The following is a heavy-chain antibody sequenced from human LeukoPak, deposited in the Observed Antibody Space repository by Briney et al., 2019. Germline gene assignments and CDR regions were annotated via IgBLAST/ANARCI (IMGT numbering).Heavy chain of an antibody. D-gene: IGHD6-13*01. CDR3: ATPSSSWSEGYYYYYYMDV. CDR2: INPSGDNT. J-gene: IGHJ6*03. V-gene: IGHV1-46*01. Sequence: ASVKVSCKASGYTFTHNFMHWVRQAPGQGLEWMGIINPSGDNTWYAQKFQGRVTMTRDMATSTDYMEVSSLRSEDTAVYYCATPSSSWSEGYYYYYYMDVWGKGTTVTVSS. CDR1: GYTFTHNF.